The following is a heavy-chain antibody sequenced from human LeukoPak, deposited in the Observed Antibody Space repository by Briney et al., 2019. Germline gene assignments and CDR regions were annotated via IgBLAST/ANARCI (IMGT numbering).Heavy chain of an antibody. CDR3: AGQSAAGTIDFDY. Sequence: GASVKVSCKASGYTFTSYGISWVRQMPGKGLEWMGIIYPGDSDTRYSPSLQGQVTISADKSISTAYLQWSSLKASDTAMYYCAGQSAAGTIDFDYWGQGTLVTVSS. J-gene: IGHJ4*02. CDR2: IYPGDSDT. D-gene: IGHD6-13*01. CDR1: GYTFTSYG. V-gene: IGHV5-51*01.